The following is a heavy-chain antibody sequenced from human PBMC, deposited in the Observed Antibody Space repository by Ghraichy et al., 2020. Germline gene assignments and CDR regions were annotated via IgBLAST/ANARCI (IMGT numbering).Heavy chain of an antibody. D-gene: IGHD3-22*01. CDR1: GFTFSSYA. CDR2: ISGSGGST. J-gene: IGHJ4*02. Sequence: GGSLRLSCAASGFTFSSYAMSWVRQAPGKGLEWVSAISGSGGSTYYADSVKGRFTISRDNSKNTLYLQMNSLRAEDTAVYYCAKDEKSPFTMIVVVLEGYFDYWGQGTLVTVSS. V-gene: IGHV3-23*01. CDR3: AKDEKSPFTMIVVVLEGYFDY.